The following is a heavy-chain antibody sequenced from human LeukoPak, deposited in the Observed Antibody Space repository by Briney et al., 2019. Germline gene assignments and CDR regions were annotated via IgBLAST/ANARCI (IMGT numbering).Heavy chain of an antibody. CDR1: GASISSHY. Sequence: SETLSLTCTVSGASISSHYWSWIRQTPGEGLEWIGFFYYTGSTNYNPSLKSRVTISVDTSKNQLSLKLSSVTAADTAVYYCARVHSYCGGDCYSSPPDAFDIWGQGTMVTVSS. J-gene: IGHJ3*02. V-gene: IGHV4-59*11. CDR2: FYYTGST. D-gene: IGHD2-21*02. CDR3: ARVHSYCGGDCYSSPPDAFDI.